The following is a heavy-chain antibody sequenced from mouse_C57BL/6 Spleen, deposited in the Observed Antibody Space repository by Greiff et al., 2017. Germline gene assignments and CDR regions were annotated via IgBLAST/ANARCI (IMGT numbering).Heavy chain of an antibody. CDR3: ARGGFVEGLDY. J-gene: IGHJ2*01. Sequence: QVQLQQSGPELVKPGASVTISCKASGYAFSSSWMNWVKQRPGKGLEWLGRIYPGDGDTNYNGKFKGKATLTADKSSSTAYMQLSSLTSEDSAVYFCARGGFVEGLDYWGQGTTLTVSS. V-gene: IGHV1-82*01. CDR2: IYPGDGDT. CDR1: GYAFSSSW.